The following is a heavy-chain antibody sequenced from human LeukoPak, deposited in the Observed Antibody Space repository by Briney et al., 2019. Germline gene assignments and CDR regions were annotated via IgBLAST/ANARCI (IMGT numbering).Heavy chain of an antibody. CDR1: GGTFSSYA. J-gene: IGHJ4*02. V-gene: IGHV1-69*04. CDR3: ARDSSGWYCDY. Sequence: SVKVSCKASGGTFSSYAISWVRQAPGQGLEWMGRIIPILGIANYAQKFQGRVTITADKSTSTAYMELSSLRSEDTAVYYCARDSSGWYCDYWGQGTLVTVSS. CDR2: IIPILGIA. D-gene: IGHD6-19*01.